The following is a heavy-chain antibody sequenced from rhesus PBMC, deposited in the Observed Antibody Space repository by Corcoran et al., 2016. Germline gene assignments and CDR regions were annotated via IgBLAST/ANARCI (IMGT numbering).Heavy chain of an antibody. CDR1: GFTFSALS. D-gene: IGHD3-34*01. V-gene: IGHV3-178*01. Sequence: VKFVESGGGLAKPGGSLRLSCAAYGFTFSALSRDWVRQAPGRGLEWVSRIDDGGGSTWYADSVKGRFTISRDNAKNILFLQIDSLRPEDTAVYYCARGSWDDYAALDYWGQGVLVTVSS. CDR2: IDDGGGST. J-gene: IGHJ4*01. CDR3: ARGSWDDYAALDY.